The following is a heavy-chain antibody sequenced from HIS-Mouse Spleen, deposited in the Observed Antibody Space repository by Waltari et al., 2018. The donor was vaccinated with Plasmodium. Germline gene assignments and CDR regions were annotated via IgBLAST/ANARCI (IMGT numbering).Heavy chain of an antibody. CDR3: ARDRITGTSYFDY. CDR1: GGSISSSSYY. CDR2: IYYSGGT. J-gene: IGHJ4*02. V-gene: IGHV4-39*07. D-gene: IGHD1-7*01. Sequence: QLQLQESGPGLVKPSETLSLTCTVSGGSISSSSYYWGWIRQPPGKGLEWIGGIYYSGGTSYNPSLKSRVTISVDTSKNQFSLKLSSVTAADTAVYYCARDRITGTSYFDYWGQGTLVTVSS.